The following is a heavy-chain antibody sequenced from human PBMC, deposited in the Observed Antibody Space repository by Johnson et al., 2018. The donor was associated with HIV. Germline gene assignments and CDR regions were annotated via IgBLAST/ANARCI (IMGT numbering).Heavy chain of an antibody. Sequence: QMQLVESGGGVVQPGRSLRLSCAASGFTFSSYAMHWVRQATGKGLERVVVISYAGSNKSYADSVKGRFTFSRDNSKNTLYLQMNSLRAEDTAVYYCAKVRYYDRDAFDIWGPGTLVTVSS. CDR3: AKVRYYDRDAFDI. CDR2: ISYAGSNK. D-gene: IGHD3-22*01. CDR1: GFTFSSYA. J-gene: IGHJ3*02. V-gene: IGHV3-30-3*01.